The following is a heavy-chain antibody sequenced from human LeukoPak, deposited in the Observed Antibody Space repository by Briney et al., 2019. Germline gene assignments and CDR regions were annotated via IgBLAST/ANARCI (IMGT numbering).Heavy chain of an antibody. CDR3: ARGSTSDWPLEY. CDR1: GYTFIKYA. D-gene: IGHD2-21*02. J-gene: IGHJ4*02. CDR2: INAHDGDT. Sequence: GASVKVSCKASGYTFIKYAIHWVRQAPGQRLEWMGWINAHDGDTKYSQKFQGRVAITRDTSASIVYMELSTLRFGDTAVYCCARGSTSDWPLEYWGRGILVTVSS. V-gene: IGHV1-3*01.